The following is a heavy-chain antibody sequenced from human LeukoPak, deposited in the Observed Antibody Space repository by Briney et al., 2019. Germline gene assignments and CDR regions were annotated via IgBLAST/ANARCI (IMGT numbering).Heavy chain of an antibody. D-gene: IGHD1-26*01. Sequence: SETLSLTCTVSGGSISGYYWTWLRQPPGKGLEWIGYIFYSGSTNYNQSLKSRVTISVDTSKNQFSLKLSSATAADTAVYYCARAGRSWELPTGNDYWGQGTLVTVSS. CDR2: IFYSGST. V-gene: IGHV4-59*12. CDR3: ARAGRSWELPTGNDY. CDR1: GGSISGYY. J-gene: IGHJ4*02.